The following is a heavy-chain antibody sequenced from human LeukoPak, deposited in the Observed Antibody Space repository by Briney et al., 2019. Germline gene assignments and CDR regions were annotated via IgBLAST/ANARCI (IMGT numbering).Heavy chain of an antibody. CDR1: GGSISSGGYY. D-gene: IGHD7-27*01. CDR2: ISYSGST. CDR3: AGERAWAFVY. V-gene: IGHV4-31*03. J-gene: IGHJ4*02. Sequence: PSQTLSLTCTVSGGSISSGGYYWSWVRQHPGKGLEWIGYISYSGSTSYNPSLKSRVTISVDTSKNQFSLRLSSVTAADTAVYYCAGERAWAFVYWGQGTLVTVSS.